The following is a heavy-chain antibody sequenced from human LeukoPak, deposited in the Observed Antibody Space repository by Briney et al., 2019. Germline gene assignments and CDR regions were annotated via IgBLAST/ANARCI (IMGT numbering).Heavy chain of an antibody. CDR2: ISYSGST. V-gene: IGHV4-31*03. CDR1: GGSLNSGAYY. J-gene: IGHJ4*02. CDR3: ARMPRGIVVVTLYYFYY. D-gene: IGHD2-21*02. Sequence: SETLSLTCSVFGGSLNSGAYYWSWVRQHPGKGLEWIGYISYSGSTYYNPSLKSRVSISGDTSKNQFSLTVSSVTAADTAVYYCARMPRGIVVVTLYYFYYWGQGTLVTVSS.